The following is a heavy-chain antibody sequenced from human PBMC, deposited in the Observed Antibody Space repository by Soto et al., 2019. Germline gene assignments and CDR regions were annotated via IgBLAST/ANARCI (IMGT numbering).Heavy chain of an antibody. D-gene: IGHD4-17*01. CDR2: ISFDGINK. CDR1: GFTFSNYG. V-gene: IGHV3-33*01. J-gene: IGHJ4*02. CDR3: ARYGGDYGDYVLDY. Sequence: VQLVESGGGVVPPGKSLRLSCAASGFTFSNYGMNWVRQAPGKGLEWVEDISFDGINKYYADSVKGRFTISRDSSKNTLYLQMNSLRAEDTAMYYCARYGGDYGDYVLDYWGQGTRVTVSS.